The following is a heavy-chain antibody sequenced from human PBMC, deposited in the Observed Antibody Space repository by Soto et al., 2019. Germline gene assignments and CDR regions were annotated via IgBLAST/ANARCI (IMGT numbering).Heavy chain of an antibody. CDR1: GYTFAIYG. D-gene: IGHD4-17*01. J-gene: IGHJ6*02. Sequence: ASVKVSCKASGYTFAIYGIIWVRQAPGQGLEWMGIINPSGGSTSYAQKFQGRVTMTRDTSTSTVYMELSSLGSEDTAVYYCARDLYGDTALRYYYYGMDVWGQGTTVTVSS. CDR2: INPSGGST. V-gene: IGHV1-46*01. CDR3: ARDLYGDTALRYYYYGMDV.